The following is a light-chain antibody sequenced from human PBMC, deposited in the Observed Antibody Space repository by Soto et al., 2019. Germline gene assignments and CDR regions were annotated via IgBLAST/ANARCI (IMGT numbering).Light chain of an antibody. J-gene: IGKJ1*01. CDR3: QQSLTTPPT. V-gene: IGKV1-39*01. Sequence: DIQMTQSPSSLSASVGDRVSITCRASQSISTYLNWYQQKPGKAPKLLIYESSTLQTGVPSRFSGSGSGTDFTLTINSLQPEDFATYYCQQSLTTPPTFGQGTKVEIK. CDR2: ESS. CDR1: QSISTY.